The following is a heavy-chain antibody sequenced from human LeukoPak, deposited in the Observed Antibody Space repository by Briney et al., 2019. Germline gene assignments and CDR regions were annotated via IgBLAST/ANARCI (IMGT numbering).Heavy chain of an antibody. D-gene: IGHD3-9*01. CDR2: INHSGST. CDR3: ARGKAYYDILTGYLPDWFDP. J-gene: IGHJ5*02. Sequence: SETLSLTCAVYGGSFSGYYWSWIRQPPGKGLEWIGEINHSGSTNYNPSLKSRVTISVDTSKNQFSLKLSSVTAADTAVYYCARGKAYYDILTGYLPDWFDPWGQGTLVTVSS. V-gene: IGHV4-34*01. CDR1: GGSFSGYY.